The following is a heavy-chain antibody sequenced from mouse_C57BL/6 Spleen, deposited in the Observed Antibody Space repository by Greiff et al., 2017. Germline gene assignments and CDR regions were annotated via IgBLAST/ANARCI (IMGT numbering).Heavy chain of an antibody. D-gene: IGHD1-1*01. CDR1: GYAFTNYL. CDR3: ARWAGSSSYYAMDY. V-gene: IGHV1-54*01. J-gene: IGHJ4*01. Sequence: VQLQQSGAELVRPGTSVKVSCKASGYAFTNYLIEWVKQRPGQGLEWIGVINPGSGGTNYNEKFKGKATLTADKSSSTDYMQLSSLTSEDSAVYFCARWAGSSSYYAMDYWGQGTSVTVSS. CDR2: INPGSGGT.